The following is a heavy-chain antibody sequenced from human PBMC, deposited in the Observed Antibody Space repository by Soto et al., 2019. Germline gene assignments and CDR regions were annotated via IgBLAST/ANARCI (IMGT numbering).Heavy chain of an antibody. CDR1: GFTFSSHW. V-gene: IGHV3-74*01. Sequence: EVQLVESGGVLVQPGGSLRLSCAASGFTFSSHWMHWVRQAPGKGLVWVSRINSDGSRINYADSVKGRLTISRDNAKNTVYLQMNSLRAEDTVVYFCARGASGRYYMDVWGKGTTGTVSS. CDR3: ARGASGRYYMDV. J-gene: IGHJ6*03. D-gene: IGHD3-10*01. CDR2: INSDGSRI.